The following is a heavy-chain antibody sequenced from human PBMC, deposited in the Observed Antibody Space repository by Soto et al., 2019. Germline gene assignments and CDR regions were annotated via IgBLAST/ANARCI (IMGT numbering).Heavy chain of an antibody. CDR3: ARDLFYDRDLGGFDP. CDR2: IHSGGST. J-gene: IGHJ5*02. Sequence: EVQLVESGGGLIQPGGSLRLSCAASGFTVSSNYMSWVRQAPGKGLEWDSVIHSGGSTYYADSVKGRFTISSDNLKNTLYLQMNNLRADDTAVYYCARDLFYDRDLGGFDPWGQGTLVTVSS. V-gene: IGHV3-53*01. D-gene: IGHD3-22*01. CDR1: GFTVSSNY.